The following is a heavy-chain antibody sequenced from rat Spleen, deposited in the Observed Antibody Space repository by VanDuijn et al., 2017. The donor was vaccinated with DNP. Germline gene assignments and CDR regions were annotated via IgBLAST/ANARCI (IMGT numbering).Heavy chain of an antibody. CDR1: GFTFSNYG. Sequence: EVQLVESGGGLVQPGRSLKLSCAASGFTFSNYGMAWVRQAPKKGLEWVATISTSGGSTYYRDSVKGRFTISRDNAKSTLYLQMDSLRSEDTATYYCARRGAAQYHYAVDAWGQGTSVTVSS. CDR3: ARRGAAQYHYAVDA. D-gene: IGHD1-2*01. J-gene: IGHJ4*01. V-gene: IGHV5S13*01. CDR2: ISTSGGST.